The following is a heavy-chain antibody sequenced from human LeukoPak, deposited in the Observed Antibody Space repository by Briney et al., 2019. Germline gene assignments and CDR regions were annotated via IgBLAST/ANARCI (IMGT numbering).Heavy chain of an antibody. CDR3: SRGRGDIGFDY. Sequence: SQTLSLTSAISGDSVSNNRATWNSIRQSPSRGLEWQGRAYYRSKWYNDYAVSVKSRITINPDTSRNQFSLQLNSVTPEDTAVYYCSRGRGDIGFDYWGQGTLVIVSS. CDR2: AYYRSKWYN. CDR1: GDSVSNNRAT. V-gene: IGHV6-1*01. J-gene: IGHJ4*02.